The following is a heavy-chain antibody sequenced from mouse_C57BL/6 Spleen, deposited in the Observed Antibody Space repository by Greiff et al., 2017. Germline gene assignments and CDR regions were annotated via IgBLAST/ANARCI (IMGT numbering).Heavy chain of an antibody. D-gene: IGHD2-3*01. J-gene: IGHJ4*01. CDR2: LRSKSNNYAT. Sequence: EVQLVESGGGLVQPKGSLKLSCAASGFSFNTYAMNWVRQAPGKGLEWVARLRSKSNNYATYYADSVKDRFTISRDDSESMRYLQMDNLETEDTAMYYCVRDGYYGVYAMDYWGQGTSVTVSS. V-gene: IGHV10-1*01. CDR1: GFSFNTYA. CDR3: VRDGYYGVYAMDY.